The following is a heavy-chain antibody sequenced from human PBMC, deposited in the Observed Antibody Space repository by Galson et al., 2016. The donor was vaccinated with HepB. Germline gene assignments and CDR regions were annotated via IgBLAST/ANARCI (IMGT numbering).Heavy chain of an antibody. CDR3: ARDGSRAAAGIAF. CDR2: IIPFIGTA. V-gene: IGHV1-69*13. D-gene: IGHD6-13*01. CDR1: GGDFSSYA. Sequence: SVKVSCKASGGDFSSYAISWVRQAPGQGLEWMGGIIPFIGTANVAQRFQGRVTITADESTRTSKMELSRPTYEGTAVYFCARDGSRAAAGIAFWGQGTLVTVSS. J-gene: IGHJ4*02.